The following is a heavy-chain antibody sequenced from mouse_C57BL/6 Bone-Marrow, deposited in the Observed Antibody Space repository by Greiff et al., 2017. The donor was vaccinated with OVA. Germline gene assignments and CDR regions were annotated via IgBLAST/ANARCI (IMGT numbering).Heavy chain of an antibody. CDR2: IYPGSGST. D-gene: IGHD2-3*01. Sequence: QVQLQESGAELVKPGASVKLSCKASGYTFTSYWITWVKQRPGQGLEWIGDIYPGSGSTNYNEKFKSKATLTVDTSSSTAYLQLSSLTSEDSAVYYCTGWEIYDGYYPFAYWGQGTLVTVSA. J-gene: IGHJ3*01. V-gene: IGHV1-55*01. CDR3: TGWEIYDGYYPFAY. CDR1: GYTFTSYW.